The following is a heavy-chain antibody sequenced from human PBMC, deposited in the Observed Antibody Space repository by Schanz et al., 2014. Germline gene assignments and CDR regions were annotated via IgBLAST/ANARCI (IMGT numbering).Heavy chain of an antibody. CDR2: IWYDGSNK. CDR1: GFIFSSYG. D-gene: IGHD3-10*01. J-gene: IGHJ6*02. V-gene: IGHV3-33*01. CDR3: ARLPVGYGSGIWDV. Sequence: QVQLVESGGGVVQPGRSLRLSCAASGFIFSSYGLHWVRQAPGKGLEWVAFIWYDGSNKYYADSVKGRFTISRDNSKNTLYLQMNSLRAEDTALYYCARLPVGYGSGIWDVWGQGTSVTVSS.